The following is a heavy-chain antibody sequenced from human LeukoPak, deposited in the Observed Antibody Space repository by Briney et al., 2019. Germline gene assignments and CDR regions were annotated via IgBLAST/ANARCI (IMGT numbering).Heavy chain of an antibody. CDR3: ATCFSAYGGPEGFQH. J-gene: IGHJ1*01. CDR2: ISAYNGNT. D-gene: IGHD4-23*01. Sequence: ASLKVSFKASGYTFSSYGISWLRQAPGQGLEWMGWISAYNGNTNYAQKFQGRVTMTTDTSTSTAYMELRSLRSEDTAVYYWATCFSAYGGPEGFQHWGQGTLVTVSS. CDR1: GYTFSSYG. V-gene: IGHV1-18*01.